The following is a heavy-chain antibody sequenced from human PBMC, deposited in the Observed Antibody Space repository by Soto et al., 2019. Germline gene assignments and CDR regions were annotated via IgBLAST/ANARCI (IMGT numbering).Heavy chain of an antibody. J-gene: IGHJ6*02. D-gene: IGHD4-17*01. CDR1: GYTFTSYY. V-gene: IGHV1-46*01. CDR3: ARETNTMTIVGYYFYGIDV. CDR2: INPSGGST. Sequence: ASVKVSCNASGYTFTSYYMHWVGQAPGQGLEWMGIINPSGGSTSYAQKFQGRVTMTRDTSTSTVYMELSSLRSEDTAVYYCARETNTMTIVGYYFYGIDVWGQGTTVTVSS.